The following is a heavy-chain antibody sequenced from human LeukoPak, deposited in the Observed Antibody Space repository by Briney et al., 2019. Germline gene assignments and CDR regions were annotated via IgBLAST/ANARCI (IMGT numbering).Heavy chain of an antibody. CDR3: AKATVERLVRGYFDY. J-gene: IGHJ4*02. D-gene: IGHD6-13*01. V-gene: IGHV3-9*01. CDR2: ISWNSGSI. CDR1: GFTFDDYA. Sequence: GGSLRLSCAASGFTFDDYAMHWVRQAPGKGLEWVSGISWNSGSIGYADSVKGRFTISRDNAENSLYLQMNSLRAEDTALYYCAKATVERLVRGYFDYWGQGTLVTVSS.